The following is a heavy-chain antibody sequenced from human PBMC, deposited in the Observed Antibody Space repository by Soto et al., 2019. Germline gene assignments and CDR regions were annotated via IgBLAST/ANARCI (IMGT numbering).Heavy chain of an antibody. Sequence: SQTLSLTCAISGDSVSSNSAAWNWIRQSPLRGLEWLGRTYYRSKWYNDYAVSVKSRITINPDTSMNQFSLQLNSVTPEDTAVYYCASFGYSSGWYDYWGQGTLVTVSS. V-gene: IGHV6-1*01. CDR2: TYYRSKWYN. CDR3: ASFGYSSGWYDY. J-gene: IGHJ4*02. D-gene: IGHD6-19*01. CDR1: GDSVSSNSAA.